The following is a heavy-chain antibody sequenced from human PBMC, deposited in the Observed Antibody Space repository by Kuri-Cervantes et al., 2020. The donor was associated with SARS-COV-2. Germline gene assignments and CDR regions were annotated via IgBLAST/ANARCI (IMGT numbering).Heavy chain of an antibody. CDR1: GGSISSRSYY. Sequence: ESLKISCSVSGGSISSRSYYWGWIRQPPGKGLEWIGSIYYSGSTNYNPTLKSRVTKSVDTSTNQFFLNLTSVTAADTAVYYCARQGGYYGMDVWGQGTTVTVSS. CDR3: ARQGGYYGMDV. D-gene: IGHD3-22*01. V-gene: IGHV4-39*01. J-gene: IGHJ6*02. CDR2: IYYSGST.